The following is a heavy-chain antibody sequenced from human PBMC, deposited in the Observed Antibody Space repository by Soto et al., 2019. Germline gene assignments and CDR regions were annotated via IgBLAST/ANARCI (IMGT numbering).Heavy chain of an antibody. CDR3: AHIPNYYQYDWFDP. CDR1: GFSHTTRGVG. CDR2: IYWDDDK. Sequence: QITLKESGPTLVKPRQTLTLTCTFSGFSHTTRGVGVGWIRQPPGKALECLALIYWDDDKRYSPSLQSRLSITKDTSKNQVVLTMTNVDPVDTATYYCAHIPNYYQYDWFDPWGQGTLVSVSS. D-gene: IGHD3-16*01. J-gene: IGHJ5*02. V-gene: IGHV2-5*02.